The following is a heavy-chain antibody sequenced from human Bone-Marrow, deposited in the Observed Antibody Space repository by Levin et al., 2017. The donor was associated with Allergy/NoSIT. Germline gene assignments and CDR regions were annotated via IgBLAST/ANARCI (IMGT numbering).Heavy chain of an antibody. CDR1: GFTFSSYS. J-gene: IGHJ6*02. CDR2: ISSSSSYI. CDR3: ARGHGMATIGRPSTGYYYGMDV. V-gene: IGHV3-21*01. Sequence: GGSLRLSCAASGFTFSSYSMNWVRQAPGKGLEWVSSISSSSSYIYYADSVKGRFTISRDNAKNSLYLQMNSLRAEDTAVYYCARGHGMATIGRPSTGYYYGMDVWGQGTTVTVSS. D-gene: IGHD5-24*01.